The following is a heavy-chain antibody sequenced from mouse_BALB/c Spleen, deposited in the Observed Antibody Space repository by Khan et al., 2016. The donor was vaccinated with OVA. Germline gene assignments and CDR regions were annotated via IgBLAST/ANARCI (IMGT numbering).Heavy chain of an antibody. V-gene: IGHV3-2*02. Sequence: EVQLQESGPGLVKPSQSLSLTCTVTGYSITSGYGWNWIRQFPGNKLEWMGYISYSGSTNYNPSPKSRISITRDTSKNQFFLQLNSVLTEDTATYYCDRPARKKYWGQGTTLTVSS. J-gene: IGHJ2*01. CDR3: DRPARKKY. CDR2: ISYSGST. CDR1: GYSITSGYG.